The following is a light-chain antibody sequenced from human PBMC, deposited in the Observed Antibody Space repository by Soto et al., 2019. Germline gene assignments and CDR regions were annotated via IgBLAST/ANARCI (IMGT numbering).Light chain of an antibody. J-gene: IGLJ1*01. Sequence: SVLTQPASVSGSPGQSITISCTGTSSDVGGYNYVSWYQQHPGKAPKLMIYEVSNRPSGFSNRFSGSKSGNTAALTISGLQAEDEADYYCSSYTSSSTLGFVFGTGTKLTVL. CDR2: EVS. CDR1: SSDVGGYNY. V-gene: IGLV2-14*01. CDR3: SSYTSSSTLGFV.